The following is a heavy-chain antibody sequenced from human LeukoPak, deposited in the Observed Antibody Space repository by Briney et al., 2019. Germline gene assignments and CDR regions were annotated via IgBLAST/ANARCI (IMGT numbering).Heavy chain of an antibody. CDR1: GFTFSSYE. CDR2: ISSSGSTI. CDR3: ARGRMTDIVVVVAATRYYFDY. V-gene: IGHV3-48*03. Sequence: GSLRLSCAASGFTFSSYEMNWVRQAPGKGLEWVSYISSSGSTIYYADSVKGRFTISRDNAKNSLYLQMNSLRAEDTAVYYCARGRMTDIVVVVAATRYYFDYWGQGTLVTVSS. J-gene: IGHJ4*02. D-gene: IGHD2-15*01.